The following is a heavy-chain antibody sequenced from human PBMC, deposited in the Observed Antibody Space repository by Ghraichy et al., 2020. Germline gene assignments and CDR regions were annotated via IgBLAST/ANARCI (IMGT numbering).Heavy chain of an antibody. CDR3: ASPSGIITIFGVVIMVCLVLLLYPTNWFDP. CDR2: ISYDGSNT. D-gene: IGHD3-3*01. V-gene: IGHV3-30*03. J-gene: IGHJ5*02. CDR1: GFTFSSYG. Sequence: GGSLRLSCAASGFTFSSYGMHWVRQAPGKGLEWVAVISYDGSNTYYADSVKGRFTISRDNSKNTLYLQMNSLRAEDTAVYYCASPSGIITIFGVVIMVCLVLLLYPTNWFDPWGQGTLVTVSS.